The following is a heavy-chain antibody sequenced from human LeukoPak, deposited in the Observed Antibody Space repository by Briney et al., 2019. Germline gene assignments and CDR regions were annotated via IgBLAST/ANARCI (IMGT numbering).Heavy chain of an antibody. CDR2: IFYTGDS. Sequence: PSETLSLTCTVSGVSSSSSYWSWIRQPPGKGLEWIGYIFYTGDSNHNPSFKSRVSISLDTSKDQISLKLSSVTAADTAVYYCARQPGIAAFDYWGQGTLVTVSS. V-gene: IGHV4-59*08. J-gene: IGHJ4*02. CDR3: ARQPGIAAFDY. CDR1: GVSSSSSY. D-gene: IGHD6-13*01.